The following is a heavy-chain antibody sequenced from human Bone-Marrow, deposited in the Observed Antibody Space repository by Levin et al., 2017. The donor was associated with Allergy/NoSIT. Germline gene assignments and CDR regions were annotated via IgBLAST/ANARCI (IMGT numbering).Heavy chain of an antibody. CDR2: INPNSGGP. J-gene: IGHJ1*01. CDR1: GFPFTGYY. D-gene: IGHD2-15*01. Sequence: ASVKVSCKASGFPFTGYYIHWVRQAPGERPEWMGWINPNSGGPKYAQKFQGRVTMTRDTSITTAYMELTSLTSDDTGIYYCAREKDCDGGSCYYVGYFHLWGQGTLVTVSS. V-gene: IGHV1-2*02. CDR3: AREKDCDGGSCYYVGYFHL.